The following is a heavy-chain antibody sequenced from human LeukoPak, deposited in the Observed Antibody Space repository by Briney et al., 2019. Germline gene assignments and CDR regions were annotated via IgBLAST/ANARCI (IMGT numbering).Heavy chain of an antibody. CDR3: ARPRTVGCGDDCYYFDY. D-gene: IGHD2-21*02. V-gene: IGHV3-49*03. J-gene: IGHJ4*02. CDR1: GFTFGDYA. Sequence: PGGSLRLSCTASGFTFGDYAMSWFRQAPGKGLEWVGFIRSKAYGGTTEYAATVKGRFTISRDDSKNSLYLQMNSLKTEDTAVYYCARPRTVGCGDDCYYFDYWGQGTLVTVSS. CDR2: IRSKAYGGTT.